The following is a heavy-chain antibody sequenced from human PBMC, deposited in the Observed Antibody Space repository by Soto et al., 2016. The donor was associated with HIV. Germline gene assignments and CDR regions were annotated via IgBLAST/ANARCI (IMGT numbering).Heavy chain of an antibody. V-gene: IGHV3-23*01. CDR3: AKGATVTTPLYYYYMDV. CDR2: ISGSGGST. D-gene: IGHD4-17*01. CDR1: GFTFSSYA. J-gene: IGHJ6*03. Sequence: EVQLLESGGGLVQPGGSLRLSCAASGFTFSSYAMSWVRQAPGKGLEWVSAISGSGGSTYYADSVKGRFTISRDNSKNTLYLQMNSLRAEDTAVYYCAKGATVTTPLYYYYMDVWGERDHGHRLL.